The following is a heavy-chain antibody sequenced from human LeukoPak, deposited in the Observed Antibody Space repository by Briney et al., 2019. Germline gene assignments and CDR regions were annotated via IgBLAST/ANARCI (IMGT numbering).Heavy chain of an antibody. Sequence: GGSLRLSCAASGFTFSSYLMSWVRLAPGKGLEWVATIKQNGSEKYYVDSVKGRFTISRDNAKSSLYLQMNSLRVEDTAVYYCTISEGDSWGQGTLVTVSS. CDR2: IKQNGSEK. CDR3: TISEGDS. CDR1: GFTFSSYL. V-gene: IGHV3-7*01. J-gene: IGHJ4*02.